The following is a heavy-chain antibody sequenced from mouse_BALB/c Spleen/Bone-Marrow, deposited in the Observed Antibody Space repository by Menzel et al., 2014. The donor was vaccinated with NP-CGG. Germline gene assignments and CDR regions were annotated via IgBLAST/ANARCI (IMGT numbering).Heavy chain of an antibody. V-gene: IGHV1S56*01. Sequence: QVQLQHSGPELVKPGASVRISCKAAGYTFTSYYIHWVKQRPGQGLEWIGWIYPRNVNTKYNEKFKGKATLTADKSSSTAYFLLSSLTSEDSAVYFCAREANWNFDYWGQGTTLTVSS. CDR3: AREANWNFDY. D-gene: IGHD4-1*01. J-gene: IGHJ2*01. CDR2: IYPRNVNT. CDR1: GYTFTSYY.